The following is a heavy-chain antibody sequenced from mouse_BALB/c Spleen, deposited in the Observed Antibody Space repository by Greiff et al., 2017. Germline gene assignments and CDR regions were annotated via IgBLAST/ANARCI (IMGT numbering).Heavy chain of an antibody. CDR3: ARDGRLLPFAY. D-gene: IGHD2-3*01. V-gene: IGHV2-9*02. Sequence: VQLKESGPGLVAPSQSLSITCTVSGFSLTSYGVHWVRQPPGKGLEWLGVIWAGGSTNYNSALMSRLSISKDNSKSQVFLKMNSLQTDDTAMYYCARDGRLLPFAYWGQGTLVTVSA. J-gene: IGHJ3*01. CDR1: GFSLTSYG. CDR2: IWAGGST.